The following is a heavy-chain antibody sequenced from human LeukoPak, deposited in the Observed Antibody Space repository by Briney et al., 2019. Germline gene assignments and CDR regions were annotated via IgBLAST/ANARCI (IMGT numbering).Heavy chain of an antibody. CDR3: ARGYYDFWSGYYWRQGRMFDY. CDR1: GYTFTSYG. Sequence: GASVKVSCKASGYTFTSYGISWVRQAPGQGLEWMGWISAYNGNTNYAQKLQGRVTMTTDTSTSTAYMELRSLRSDDTAVYYCARGYYDFWSGYYWRQGRMFDYWGQGTLVTVSS. J-gene: IGHJ4*02. D-gene: IGHD3-3*01. CDR2: ISAYNGNT. V-gene: IGHV1-18*01.